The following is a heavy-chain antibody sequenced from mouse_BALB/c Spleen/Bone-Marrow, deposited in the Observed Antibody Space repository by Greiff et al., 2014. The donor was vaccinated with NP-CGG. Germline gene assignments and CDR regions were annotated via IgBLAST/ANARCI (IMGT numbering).Heavy chain of an antibody. J-gene: IGHJ2*02. CDR2: IDPENGDT. D-gene: IGHD2-4*01. Sequence: EVMLLESGAELVRSGASVKLSCTASGFNIKDYYMHWVKQRPEQGLEWIGWIDPENGDTEYAPKFQGKATMTADTSSNTAYLQLSSLTSEDAAVYYCNAGGDYNFDYFDYWGQGTSLTVSS. CDR1: GFNIKDYY. CDR3: NAGGDYNFDYFDY. V-gene: IGHV14-4*02.